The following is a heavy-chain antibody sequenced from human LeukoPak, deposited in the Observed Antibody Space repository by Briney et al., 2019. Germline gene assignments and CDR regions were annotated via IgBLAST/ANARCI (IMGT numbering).Heavy chain of an antibody. CDR3: ARDLTEQTTVNVFDI. Sequence: SETLSLTCAVYGGSFSGYYWSWIRQPPGKGLEWIGEINHSGSTNYNPSLKSRVTISVDTSKNQFSLKLSSVTAADTAVYYCARDLTEQTTVNVFDIWGQGTMVTVSS. CDR2: INHSGST. CDR1: GGSFSGYY. D-gene: IGHD4-17*01. V-gene: IGHV4-34*01. J-gene: IGHJ3*02.